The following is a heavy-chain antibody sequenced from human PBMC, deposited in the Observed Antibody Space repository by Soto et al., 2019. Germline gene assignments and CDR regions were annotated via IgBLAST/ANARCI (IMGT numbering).Heavy chain of an antibody. J-gene: IGHJ4*02. CDR3: AKNSRETTTCCGED. CDR2: VSNSGSST. V-gene: IGHV3-23*01. D-gene: IGHD2-2*01. Sequence: GSLGRAGSASGFTFRDYAMSGVRQAPGRGLEWVSGVSNSGSSTYYADSVKGRFTISRDNSKNTLYLQMNSLRAEDTAVYYCAKNSRETTTCCGEDWGQGTRVTVYS. CDR1: GFTFRDYA.